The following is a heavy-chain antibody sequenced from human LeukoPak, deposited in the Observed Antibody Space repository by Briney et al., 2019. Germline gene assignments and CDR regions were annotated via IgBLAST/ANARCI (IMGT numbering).Heavy chain of an antibody. Sequence: PGGSLRLSCAASGFTFSSYEMNWVRQAPGKGLEWVSYISISGSNIYYADTVKGRFTISRDNAKNSLYLQMNSLRAEDTAVYYCAREFGLRYFDWLLCGAFDIWGQGTMVTVSS. CDR2: ISISGSNI. CDR3: AREFGLRYFDWLLCGAFDI. V-gene: IGHV3-48*03. J-gene: IGHJ3*02. CDR1: GFTFSSYE. D-gene: IGHD3-9*01.